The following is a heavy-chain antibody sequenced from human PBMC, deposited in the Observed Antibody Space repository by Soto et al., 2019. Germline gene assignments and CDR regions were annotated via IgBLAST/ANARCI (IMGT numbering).Heavy chain of an antibody. V-gene: IGHV4-4*02. CDR1: GGSISSSNW. CDR3: ARDPHYYGSGSQGGFDP. CDR2: IYHSGST. D-gene: IGHD3-10*01. J-gene: IGHJ5*02. Sequence: QVQLQESGPGLVKPSGTLSLTCAVSGGSISSSNWWSWVRQPPGKGLEWIGEIYHSGSTNYNPSLKSRVTIAVDKSKNQFSLKLRSVTAADTAVYYCARDPHYYGSGSQGGFDPWGQGTLVTVSS.